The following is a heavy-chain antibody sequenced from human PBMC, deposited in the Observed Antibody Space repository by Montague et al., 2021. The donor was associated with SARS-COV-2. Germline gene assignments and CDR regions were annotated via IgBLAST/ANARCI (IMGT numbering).Heavy chain of an antibody. CDR3: ARQDAWAYCGDECYRGWFDS. V-gene: IGHV4-59*01. CDR1: FGSISTYY. J-gene: IGHJ5*01. Sequence: SETLSLTCTVSFGSISTYYWSWIRQPPGKGLEWIGFIFYNGSTKYNPSLKRRVSISQDTSKNQFPLKLSSVTAADTAVYYCARQDAWAYCGDECYRGWFDSWGQGTLVTVSS. D-gene: IGHD2-21*01. CDR2: IFYNGST.